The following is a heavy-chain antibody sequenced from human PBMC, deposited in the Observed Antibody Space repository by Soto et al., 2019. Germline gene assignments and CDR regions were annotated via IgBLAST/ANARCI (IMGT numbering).Heavy chain of an antibody. CDR3: EKDPIFGVVPNYYYYGMDV. CDR1: GFTFSSYA. Sequence: LRLSCAASGFTFSSYAMSWVRQAPGKGLEWVSAISGSGGSTYYADSVKGRFTISRDNSKNTLYLQMNSLRAEDTAVYYCEKDPIFGVVPNYYYYGMDVWGQGTTVTVSS. D-gene: IGHD3-3*02. V-gene: IGHV3-23*01. CDR2: ISGSGGST. J-gene: IGHJ6*02.